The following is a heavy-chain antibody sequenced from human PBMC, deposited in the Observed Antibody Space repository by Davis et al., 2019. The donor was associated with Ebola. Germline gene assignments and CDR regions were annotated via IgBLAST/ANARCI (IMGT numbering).Heavy chain of an antibody. D-gene: IGHD3-3*01. CDR1: GFTFSSYS. J-gene: IGHJ3*02. V-gene: IGHV3-21*01. Sequence: PGGSLRLSCAASGFTFSSYSMNWVRQAPGKGLEWVSSISSSSSYIYYADSVKGRFTISRDNSKNTLYLQMNSLRAEDTAVYYCARVNRKDFWSGYYNRDDAFDIWGQGTMVTVSS. CDR3: ARVNRKDFWSGYYNRDDAFDI. CDR2: ISSSSSYI.